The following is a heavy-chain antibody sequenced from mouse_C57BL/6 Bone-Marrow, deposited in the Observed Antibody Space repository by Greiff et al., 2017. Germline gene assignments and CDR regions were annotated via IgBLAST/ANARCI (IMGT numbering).Heavy chain of an antibody. V-gene: IGHV2-5*01. CDR2: IWRGGST. Sequence: VKLVESGPGLVQPSQSLSITCTVSGFSLTSYGVHWVRQSPGTGLEWLGVIWRGGSTDYNAAFMSRLSITKDNSKSQVFFKMNSLQADDTAIYYCAKNWRDLAMDYWGQGTSVTVSS. CDR3: AKNWRDLAMDY. D-gene: IGHD3-3*01. J-gene: IGHJ4*01. CDR1: GFSLTSYG.